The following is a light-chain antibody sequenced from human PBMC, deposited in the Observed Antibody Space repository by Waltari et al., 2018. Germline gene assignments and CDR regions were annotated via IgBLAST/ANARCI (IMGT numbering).Light chain of an antibody. CDR3: SSYTTRDTWL. V-gene: IGLV2-14*03. CDR2: GFS. J-gene: IGLJ3*02. CDR1: NSDIGVHKH. Sequence: QSALTQPASVSGSPGQPITISCTGTNSDIGVHKHVSWYQQHPGKAPKLILYGFSKRPSGVSNRFSGSKADNTASLTISGVQAGDEADYYCSSYTTRDTWLFGGGTKVTVL.